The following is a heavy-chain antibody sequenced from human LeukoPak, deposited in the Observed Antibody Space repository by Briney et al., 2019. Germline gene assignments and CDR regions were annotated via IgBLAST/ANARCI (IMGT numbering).Heavy chain of an antibody. CDR3: ARWFSSGGNWFDP. Sequence: ASETLSLTCAVYGGSFSGYYWSWIRQPPGKGLEWIGEINHSGSTNYNPSLKSRVTISVDTSENQFSLKLSSVTAADTAVYYCARWFSSGGNWFDPWGQGTLVTVSS. CDR1: GGSFSGYY. V-gene: IGHV4-34*01. J-gene: IGHJ5*02. D-gene: IGHD6-25*01. CDR2: INHSGST.